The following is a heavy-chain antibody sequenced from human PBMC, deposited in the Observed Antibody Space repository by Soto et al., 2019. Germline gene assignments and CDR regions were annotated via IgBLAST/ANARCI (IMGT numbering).Heavy chain of an antibody. D-gene: IGHD1-7*01. J-gene: IGHJ4*02. V-gene: IGHV4-4*07. CDR3: ARGTTGVVY. CDR2: IYASGNT. CDR1: GGSMSDYY. Sequence: SETLSLTCTVSGGSMSDYYWSWIRQPAGRGLEWIGRIYASGNTNYNPSLKSRVTISVDASKNQFSLKLTSVTAADTAVYYCARGTTGVVYWGQGTLVTVSS.